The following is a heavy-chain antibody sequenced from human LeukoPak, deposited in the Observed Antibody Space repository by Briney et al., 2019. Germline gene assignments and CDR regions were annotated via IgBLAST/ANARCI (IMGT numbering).Heavy chain of an antibody. CDR1: GFIFSDYY. Sequence: GGSLRLSCAASGFIFSDYYMSWIRQAPGKGLEWLSYISSSSIYTGYADSVKGRFTISRDNAKNSLYLQLNSLRTEDTAVYYCARGSPPDYWGQGTLVTVSS. J-gene: IGHJ4*02. CDR3: ARGSPPDY. V-gene: IGHV3-11*05. D-gene: IGHD2-15*01. CDR2: ISSSSIYT.